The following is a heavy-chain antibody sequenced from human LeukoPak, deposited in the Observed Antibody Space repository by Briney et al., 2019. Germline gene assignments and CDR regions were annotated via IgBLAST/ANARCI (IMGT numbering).Heavy chain of an antibody. CDR3: AKDRAATGVFDY. Sequence: GGSLRLSCAASGFTFSQHAMSWVRQAPGKGLEWVAYIRFDGSDKYYADSVRGRFTISRDNSKTTLYLQMNSLRAEDTALYYCAKDRAATGVFDYWGQGTLVTVSS. J-gene: IGHJ4*02. CDR1: GFTFSQHA. D-gene: IGHD6-13*01. V-gene: IGHV3-30*02. CDR2: IRFDGSDK.